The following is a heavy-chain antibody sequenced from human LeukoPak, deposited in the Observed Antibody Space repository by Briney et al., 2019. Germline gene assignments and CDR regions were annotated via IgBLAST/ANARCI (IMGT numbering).Heavy chain of an antibody. J-gene: IGHJ4*02. Sequence: GSLRLSCAASGFTFSDYYWSWIRQPPGKGLEWIGEINHSGSTNYNPSLKSRVTISVDTSKNQFSLKLSSVTAADTAVYYCAADSSGYYRTAFDYWGQGTLVTVSS. CDR2: INHSGST. D-gene: IGHD3-22*01. CDR1: GFTFSDYY. CDR3: AADSSGYYRTAFDY. V-gene: IGHV4-34*08.